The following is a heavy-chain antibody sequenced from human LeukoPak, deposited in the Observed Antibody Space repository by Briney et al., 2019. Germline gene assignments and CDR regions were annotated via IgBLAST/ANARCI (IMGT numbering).Heavy chain of an antibody. Sequence: PGGSLRLSCTASGYRFSDHGIHWVRQAPGKGLEWVAISWYDGSKSYFVDSVKGRFTISRDNSKNTLYLQMNSLRAEDTAVYYCAKGGYYDSSGYHRSYFDYWGQGTLVTVSS. V-gene: IGHV3-30*02. D-gene: IGHD3-22*01. CDR2: SWYDGSKS. CDR1: GYRFSDHG. J-gene: IGHJ4*02. CDR3: AKGGYYDSSGYHRSYFDY.